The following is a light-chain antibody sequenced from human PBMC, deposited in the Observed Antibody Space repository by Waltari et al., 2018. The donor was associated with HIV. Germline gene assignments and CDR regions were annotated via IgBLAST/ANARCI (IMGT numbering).Light chain of an antibody. Sequence: QSVLTQPPCRSACPGQSVASSCPGSSSHIGSTYVSWYQQLAGAAPKVLIYRSNQRPSGVPDRFSGSKSGTSASLAISALRSEDEADYYCASWDDSLSGPVFGGGTKLTVL. V-gene: IGLV1-47*01. CDR2: RSN. J-gene: IGLJ3*02. CDR1: SSHIGSTY. CDR3: ASWDDSLSGPV.